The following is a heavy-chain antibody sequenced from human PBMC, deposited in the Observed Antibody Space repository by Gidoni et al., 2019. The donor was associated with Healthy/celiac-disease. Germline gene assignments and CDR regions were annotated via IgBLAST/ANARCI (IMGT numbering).Heavy chain of an antibody. V-gene: IGHV4-31*01. J-gene: IGHJ4*02. CDR1: GGSISSGGYY. CDR3: ARGGRFPQFDY. D-gene: IGHD3-10*01. Sequence: QVQLQESGPGLVKPSQTLSLTCTVSGGSISSGGYYWSWIRQHPGKGLEWIWYIYYRGSTYYNPSLNSLVTISVDTSKNQVALKLSSVTAADTAVYYCARGGRFPQFDYWGQGTLVTVSS. CDR2: IYYRGST.